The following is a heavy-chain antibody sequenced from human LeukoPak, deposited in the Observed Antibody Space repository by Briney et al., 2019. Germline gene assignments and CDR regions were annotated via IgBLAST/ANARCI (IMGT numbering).Heavy chain of an antibody. Sequence: GGSLRLSCAASVFTFSSYAMSWVRQAPGKGLEWVSAISGSGGSTYYADSVKGRFTISRDNSKNTLYLQMNSLRAEDTAVYYCVSEGSYYHLPHGWFDPWGQGTLVTVSS. D-gene: IGHD1-26*01. CDR2: ISGSGGST. V-gene: IGHV3-23*01. CDR3: VSEGSYYHLPHGWFDP. CDR1: VFTFSSYA. J-gene: IGHJ5*02.